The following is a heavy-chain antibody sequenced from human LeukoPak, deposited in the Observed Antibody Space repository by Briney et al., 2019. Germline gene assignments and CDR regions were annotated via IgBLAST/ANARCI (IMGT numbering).Heavy chain of an antibody. CDR2: IIPIFGRA. V-gene: IGHV1-69*01. Sequence: EASVKVSCKASGGTFSSYAISWVRQAPGQGLEWMGGIIPIFGRANYAQKFQGRVTITADESTSTAYMELSSLRSEDTAVYYCAKSAIVVARDYYYYYGMDVWGQGTTVTVSS. CDR1: GGTFSSYA. D-gene: IGHD3-22*01. J-gene: IGHJ6*02. CDR3: AKSAIVVARDYYYYYGMDV.